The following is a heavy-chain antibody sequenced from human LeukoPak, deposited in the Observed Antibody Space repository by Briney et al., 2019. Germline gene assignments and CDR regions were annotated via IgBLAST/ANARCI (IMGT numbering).Heavy chain of an antibody. CDR1: GFTFSNYA. D-gene: IGHD1-26*01. J-gene: IGHJ4*02. CDR2: ISGSGGST. CDR3: ARRSGSYDY. Sequence: GGSLRLSCAASGFTFSNYAMSWVRQAPGKGLEWVSVISGSGGSTNFADSVKGRFTSSRDNSKNTLYLQMSSLRPEDTAVYYCARRSGSYDYWGQGTLVTVSS. V-gene: IGHV3-23*01.